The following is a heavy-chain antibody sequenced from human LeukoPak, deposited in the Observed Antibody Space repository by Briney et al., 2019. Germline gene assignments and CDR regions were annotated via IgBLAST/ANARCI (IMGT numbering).Heavy chain of an antibody. J-gene: IGHJ4*02. CDR3: ATSDTAMVTTFGY. D-gene: IGHD5-18*01. CDR2: ISGSGGST. CDR1: GFTFSSYA. Sequence: GGSLRLSCAASGFTFSSYAMSWVRQAPGKGLEWVSAISGSGGSTYYADSVKGRFTISRDNSKNTLYLQMNSLRAEDTAVYYCATSDTAMVTTFGYWGQGTLVTVSS. V-gene: IGHV3-23*01.